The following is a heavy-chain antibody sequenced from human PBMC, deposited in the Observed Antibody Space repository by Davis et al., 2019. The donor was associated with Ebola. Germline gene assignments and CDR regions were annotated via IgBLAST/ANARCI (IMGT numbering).Heavy chain of an antibody. Sequence: MPSETLSLTCTVSGGSISSHYWSWIRQSPGKGLEWIGYMYYSGSTNYNPSLRSRVTISADTSRRQFSLKLNSVTAADTAVYYCATGDRGWYYFDYWGQGTLVTVSS. D-gene: IGHD6-19*01. V-gene: IGHV4-59*11. CDR2: MYYSGST. J-gene: IGHJ4*02. CDR3: ATGDRGWYYFDY. CDR1: GGSISSHY.